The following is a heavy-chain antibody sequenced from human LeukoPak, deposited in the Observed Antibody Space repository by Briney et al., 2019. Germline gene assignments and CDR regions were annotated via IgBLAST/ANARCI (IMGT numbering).Heavy chain of an antibody. V-gene: IGHV4-59*01. CDR3: VRIGVNYDMDV. CDR1: GGSISGYY. CDR2: IHYSGRA. Sequence: PSETLSLTCSVSGGSISGYYWTWVRQPPGKGLEWIGQIHYSGRADYNPSLKSRITMSVDTSRSQISLKLSSVTAADKAIYYCVRIGVNYDMDVWGQGTTVTVFS. D-gene: IGHD3-16*01. J-gene: IGHJ6*02.